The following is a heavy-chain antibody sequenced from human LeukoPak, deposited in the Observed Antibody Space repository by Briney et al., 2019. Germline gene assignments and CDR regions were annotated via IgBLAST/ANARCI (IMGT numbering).Heavy chain of an antibody. CDR3: ARQGSSWLLDAFDI. CDR1: GYRFTSYW. Sequence: LGESLKISCKGSGYRFTSYWIGWVRQLPGKGLEWMGIIYPGDSDTRYSPSFQGQVAISADKSISTAYLQWSSLKASDTAMYSCARQGSSWLLDAFDIWGQGTMVTVSS. D-gene: IGHD6-13*01. CDR2: IYPGDSDT. V-gene: IGHV5-51*01. J-gene: IGHJ3*02.